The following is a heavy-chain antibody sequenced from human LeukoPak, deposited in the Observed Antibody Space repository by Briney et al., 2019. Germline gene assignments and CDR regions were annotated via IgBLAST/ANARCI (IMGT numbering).Heavy chain of an antibody. CDR2: ISYSGNT. CDR3: ATRSTGVAATFDC. V-gene: IGHV4-59*01. CDR1: CGSISSYY. D-gene: IGHD2-15*01. Sequence: SETLSLTCTVSCGSISSYYRSWIRQPPGKGLEWIGYISYSGNTNYNPSLKSRVTISVDTSKNQFSLKLSSVTAADTAVYYCATRSTGVAATFDCWGQGALVTVSS. J-gene: IGHJ4*02.